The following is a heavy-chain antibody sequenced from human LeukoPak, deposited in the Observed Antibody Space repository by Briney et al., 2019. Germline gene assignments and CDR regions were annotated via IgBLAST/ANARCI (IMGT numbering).Heavy chain of an antibody. Sequence: GGSLRLSCAASGFTFSSYWMHWVRQAPGKGLVWVSRINSDGSSTGYADSVKGRFTISRDNAKNTLYLQVNSLRAEGTAVYYCARRLAYCGGDCYSFAFDIWGQGAMVTVSS. J-gene: IGHJ3*02. CDR2: INSDGSST. CDR3: ARRLAYCGGDCYSFAFDI. CDR1: GFTFSSYW. D-gene: IGHD2-21*02. V-gene: IGHV3-74*01.